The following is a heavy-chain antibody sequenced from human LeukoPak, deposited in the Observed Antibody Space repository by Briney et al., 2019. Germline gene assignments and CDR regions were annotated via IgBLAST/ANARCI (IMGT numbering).Heavy chain of an antibody. V-gene: IGHV3-21*01. CDR3: ASEKLMVVVPAATFDP. J-gene: IGHJ5*02. CDR2: IRSSSSYI. CDR1: GFTFSSYS. Sequence: GGSLRLSCAASGFTFSSYSMNWVRQAPGKGLEWVSSIRSSSSYIYYADSVKGRFTISRDNAKNSLYLQMNSLRAEDTAVYYCASEKLMVVVPAATFDPWGQGTLVTVSS. D-gene: IGHD2-2*01.